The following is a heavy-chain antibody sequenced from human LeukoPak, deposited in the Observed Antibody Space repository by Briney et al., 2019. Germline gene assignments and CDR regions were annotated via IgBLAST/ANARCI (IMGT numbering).Heavy chain of an antibody. CDR3: ARVRGMYSSGYFFDY. J-gene: IGHJ4*02. V-gene: IGHV3-9*01. CDR1: GFTLDNYA. D-gene: IGHD3-22*01. Sequence: EPGGSLRLSCAASGFTLDNYAMHWVRPAPRKGLEWVSIIRWNSGYIGYADSVKGRFTISRDNAKKSLELQMNSLRAEDTAFYYCARVRGMYSSGYFFDYWGQGTLVTVPS. CDR2: IRWNSGYI.